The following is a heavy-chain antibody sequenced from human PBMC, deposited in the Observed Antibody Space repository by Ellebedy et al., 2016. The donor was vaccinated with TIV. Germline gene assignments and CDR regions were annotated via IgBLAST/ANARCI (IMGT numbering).Heavy chain of an antibody. J-gene: IGHJ4*02. CDR3: ARSGSYLGFDY. CDR1: GFTFSDHY. V-gene: IGHV3-72*01. Sequence: GESLKIPCAASGFTFSDHYMDWVRQAPGKGLEWVGRTRNKANSYSPEYAASVKGRFTISRNDSKNALYLQMNSMKSEDTALYYCARSGSYLGFDYWGQGTLVTVSS. D-gene: IGHD1-26*01. CDR2: TRNKANSYSP.